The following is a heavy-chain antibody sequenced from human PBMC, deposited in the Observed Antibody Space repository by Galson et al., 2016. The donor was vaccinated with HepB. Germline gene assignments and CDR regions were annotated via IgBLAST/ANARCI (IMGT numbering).Heavy chain of an antibody. CDR2: VHHTGTT. V-gene: IGHV4-4*02. Sequence: SETLSLTCAVSGGSLSSSHWWTWVRQSPEKGLDWIGEVHHTGTTNYNPSLKSRVTVSVDKSKNQFTINLDSVTAADTAVYYCARAGIAVAVNYFDFWGQGILVTVSS. D-gene: IGHD6-19*01. CDR3: ARAGIAVAVNYFDF. CDR1: GGSLSSSHW. J-gene: IGHJ4*02.